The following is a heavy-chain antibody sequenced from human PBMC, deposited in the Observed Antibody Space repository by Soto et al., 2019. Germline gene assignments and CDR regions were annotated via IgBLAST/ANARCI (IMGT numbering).Heavy chain of an antibody. CDR3: ARGPHYYGSGSTYYFDY. Sequence: SETLSLTCAVYGGSFSGYYWSWIRQPPGKRLEWIGEINHSGSTNYNPSLKSRVTISVDTSKNQFSLKLSSVTAADTAVYYCARGPHYYGSGSTYYFDYWGQGTLVTVSS. J-gene: IGHJ4*02. V-gene: IGHV4-34*01. CDR1: GGSFSGYY. D-gene: IGHD3-10*01. CDR2: INHSGST.